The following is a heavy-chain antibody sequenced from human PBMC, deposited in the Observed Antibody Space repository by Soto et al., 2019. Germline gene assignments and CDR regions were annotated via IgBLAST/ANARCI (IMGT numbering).Heavy chain of an antibody. J-gene: IGHJ6*02. CDR3: ARGSEAYYYYYYGMDV. D-gene: IGHD3-16*01. CDR1: GFTFSGYW. Sequence: GGSLRLSCAASGFTFSGYWMHWVRQAPGKGLVWVSHISYDGTETTYADSVKGRFTISRDNPKSTLYLQMNSVRAEDTGVYYCARGSEAYYYYYYGMDVWGQGTTVTVSS. V-gene: IGHV3-74*03. CDR2: ISYDGTET.